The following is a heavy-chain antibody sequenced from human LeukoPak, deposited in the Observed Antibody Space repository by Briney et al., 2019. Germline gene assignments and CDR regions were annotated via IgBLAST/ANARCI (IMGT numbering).Heavy chain of an antibody. V-gene: IGHV4-31*03. D-gene: IGHD3-16*01. CDR2: IYYTGIT. Sequence: PSRTLSLTCTVSGASISSGSHYYNWIRQCPGKGLEWIGYIYYTGITSYNPSLKGRVTMSEDLSMNQVSLKVSSLTAADTAVYYCAASSGVTLGRFWGQGALVTVSS. CDR3: AASSGVTLGRF. J-gene: IGHJ4*02. CDR1: GASISSGSHY.